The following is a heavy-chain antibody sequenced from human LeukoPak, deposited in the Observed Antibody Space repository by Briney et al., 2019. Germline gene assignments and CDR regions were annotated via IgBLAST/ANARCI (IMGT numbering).Heavy chain of an antibody. CDR2: IYSSGTT. CDR3: ARAPSGCGGTCAFDY. J-gene: IGHJ4*02. D-gene: IGHD2-15*01. V-gene: IGHV4-4*07. Sequence: SETLSLTCSVSGGSLSNSFWSWIRQPAGKGLEWIGRIYSSGTTNYNPSLKGRVTLSLDTSKNQFSLKLTSVTAADTAVYYCARAPSGCGGTCAFDYWGQGTLVTVSS. CDR1: GGSLSNSF.